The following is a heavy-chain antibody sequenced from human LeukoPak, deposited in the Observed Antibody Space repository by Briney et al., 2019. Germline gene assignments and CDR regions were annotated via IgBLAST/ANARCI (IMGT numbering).Heavy chain of an antibody. CDR2: IYYSGST. D-gene: IGHD6-19*01. V-gene: IGHV4-39*01. J-gene: IGHJ4*02. CDR3: ASLASGYSSGWYGG. Sequence: SETLSLTCTVSGGSISSSSYYWGWIRQPPGKGLEWIGSIYYSGSTYYNPSLKSRVTISVDTSKNQFSLKLSSVTAADTAVYYCASLASGYSSGWYGGWGQGTLVTVSS. CDR1: GGSISSSSYY.